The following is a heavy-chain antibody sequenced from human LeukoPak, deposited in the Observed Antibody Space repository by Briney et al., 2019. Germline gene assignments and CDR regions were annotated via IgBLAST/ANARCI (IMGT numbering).Heavy chain of an antibody. D-gene: IGHD3-22*01. CDR1: GYTFTNFA. V-gene: IGHV7-4-1*02. CDR2: TNTNTGNP. J-gene: IGHJ4*02. CDR3: ARDPNHYYDSSGYYGDY. Sequence: GASVKVSCKASGYTFTNFAMNWVRQAPGQGLEWMGWTNTNTGNPTYAQGFTGRFVFSLDTSVSTAYLQISSLKAEDTAAYYCARDPNHYYDSSGYYGDYWGQGTLVTVSS.